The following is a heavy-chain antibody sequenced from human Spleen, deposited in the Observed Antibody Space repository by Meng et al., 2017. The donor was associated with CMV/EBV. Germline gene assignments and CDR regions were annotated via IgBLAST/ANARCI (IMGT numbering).Heavy chain of an antibody. J-gene: IGHJ4*02. Sequence: ASVKVSCKASGYTFTSYGISWVRQAPGQGLEWMGWISAYNGNTNYAQKLQGRVTMTTDTSTSTAYMELRSLRSDDTAVYYCARDRGRDDYNLDSDYWGQGTLVTVSS. V-gene: IGHV1-18*01. CDR2: ISAYNGNT. D-gene: IGHD5-24*01. CDR3: ARDRGRDDYNLDSDY. CDR1: GYTFTSYG.